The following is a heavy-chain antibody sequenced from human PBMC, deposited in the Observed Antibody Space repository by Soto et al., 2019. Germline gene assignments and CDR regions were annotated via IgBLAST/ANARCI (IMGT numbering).Heavy chain of an antibody. V-gene: IGHV3-23*01. Sequence: GGSLRLSCAASGFTFSSYAMSWVRQAPGKGLEWVSAISGSGGSTYYADSVKGRFTISRDNSKNTLYLQMNSLRAEDTAVYYCAKDEESVVVPAAIDYYYYYGMDVWGQGTTVTVYS. J-gene: IGHJ6*02. D-gene: IGHD2-2*02. CDR3: AKDEESVVVPAAIDYYYYYGMDV. CDR2: ISGSGGST. CDR1: GFTFSSYA.